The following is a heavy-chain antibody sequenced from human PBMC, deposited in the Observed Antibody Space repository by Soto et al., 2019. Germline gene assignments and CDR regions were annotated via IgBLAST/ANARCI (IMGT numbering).Heavy chain of an antibody. CDR3: ARHQDYGDYSSWFDP. CDR2: IYYTGST. J-gene: IGHJ5*02. D-gene: IGHD4-17*01. CDR1: GGSISSGGYY. V-gene: IGHV4-31*03. Sequence: QVQLQESGPGLVKPSQTLSLTCTVSGGSISSGGYYWNWIRQHPGKGLEWIGYIYYTGSTYYNPSLKSRVTLXXDXSXXQFSLKLSSVTAADTAVYYCARHQDYGDYSSWFDPWGQGTLVTVSS.